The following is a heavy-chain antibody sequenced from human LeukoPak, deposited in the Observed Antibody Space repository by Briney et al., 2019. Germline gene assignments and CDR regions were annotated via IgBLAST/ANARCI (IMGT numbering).Heavy chain of an antibody. CDR2: ISHDGSNK. CDR3: ARDPISKYYFDY. J-gene: IGHJ4*02. V-gene: IGHV3-30-3*01. CDR1: GFTFSTYA. D-gene: IGHD6-13*01. Sequence: PERSLRLSCVASGFTFSTYAMHWVRQAPGKGLEWVAVISHDGSNKYYADSVTGRFTISRDNSKNTLYLQMNSLRAVDTAVYYCARDPISKYYFDYWGQGSLVTVSS.